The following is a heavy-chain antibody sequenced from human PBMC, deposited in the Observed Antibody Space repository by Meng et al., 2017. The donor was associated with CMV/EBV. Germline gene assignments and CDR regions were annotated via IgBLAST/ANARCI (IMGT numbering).Heavy chain of an antibody. V-gene: IGHV3-53*01. CDR3: ARGQEGRYYYYGMDV. CDR2: IYSGGST. CDR1: GFTVSSNY. J-gene: IGHJ6*02. Sequence: GGSLRLSCAASGFTVSSNYMSWVRQAPGKGLEWVSVIYSGGSTYYADSVKGRFTISRDNSKNTLYIQMNSLRAEDTAVYYCARGQEGRYYYYGMDVWGQGTTVTVSS.